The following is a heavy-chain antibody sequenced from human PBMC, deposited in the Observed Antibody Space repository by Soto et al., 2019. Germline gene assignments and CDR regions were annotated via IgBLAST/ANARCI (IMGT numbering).Heavy chain of an antibody. Sequence: HPGGSLRLSCAASGFTFSGYYMTWVRQSPGRGLEWVGNIKHDGSEKYYVDSLKGRFSISSDNEKKSLYLQMNSLRVEDTAVYYCASGRSDTYFDTWGQGTLLTVSS. CDR1: GFTFSGYY. D-gene: IGHD2-15*01. CDR3: ASGRSDTYFDT. CDR2: IKHDGSEK. J-gene: IGHJ4*02. V-gene: IGHV3-7*01.